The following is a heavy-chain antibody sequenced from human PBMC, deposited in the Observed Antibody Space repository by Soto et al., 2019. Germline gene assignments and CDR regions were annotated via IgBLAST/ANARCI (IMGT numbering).Heavy chain of an antibody. D-gene: IGHD3-10*01. CDR2: INHGGST. J-gene: IGHJ4*02. CDR1: GWSFSGYS. V-gene: IGHV4-34*01. CDR3: ARALTSRGACDS. Sequence: SETLSLTCPVFGWSFSGYSWSWIRQSPGKGLEWIGEINHGGSTNYNPSLKSRVTISVDTSRNQLSLRLSSVTAADTSGYYSARALTSRGACDSGGQGALVP.